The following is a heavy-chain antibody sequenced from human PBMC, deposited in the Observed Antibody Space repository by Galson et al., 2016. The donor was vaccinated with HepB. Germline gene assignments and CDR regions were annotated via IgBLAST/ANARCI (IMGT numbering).Heavy chain of an antibody. CDR1: GFIFSNHW. D-gene: IGHD3-16*01. CDR2: INSDGSSI. J-gene: IGHJ4*02. CDR3: ATGHWGTWRWGDD. V-gene: IGHV3-74*01. Sequence: SLRLSCATSGFIFSNHWMHWVRQTPEKGLVWVSRINSDGSSIGYADSVKGRFTISRDNAKNTLSLQMNSLRVADTAVYYCATGHWGTWRWGDDWGQGTVVTVSS.